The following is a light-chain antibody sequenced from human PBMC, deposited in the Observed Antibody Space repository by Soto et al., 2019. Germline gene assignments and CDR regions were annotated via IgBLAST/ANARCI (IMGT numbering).Light chain of an antibody. CDR3: SSYAGSNSVL. CDR1: SSDVGGYNY. Sequence: QSVLTQPPSASGSPGQSVTISCTGMSSDVGGYNYVSWYQQHPGKAPKLMIYEVTKRPSGVPDRFSGSKSGNTASLTVSGLQAEDEADYYCSSYAGSNSVLFGGGTQLTVL. CDR2: EVT. V-gene: IGLV2-8*01. J-gene: IGLJ2*01.